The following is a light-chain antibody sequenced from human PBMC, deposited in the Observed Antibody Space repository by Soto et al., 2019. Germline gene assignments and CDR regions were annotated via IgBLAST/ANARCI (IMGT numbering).Light chain of an antibody. CDR2: EVS. J-gene: IGLJ2*01. Sequence: QSALTQPPSASGSPGQSVTISCTGTNSDVGGYNYVSWYQQHPGKAPKLMIYEVSKRPSGVPDRFSGSKSGNTASLTVSGLQDEDEADYYCSSYAGYNNVIFGGGTKLTVL. CDR1: NSDVGGYNY. CDR3: SSYAGYNNVI. V-gene: IGLV2-8*01.